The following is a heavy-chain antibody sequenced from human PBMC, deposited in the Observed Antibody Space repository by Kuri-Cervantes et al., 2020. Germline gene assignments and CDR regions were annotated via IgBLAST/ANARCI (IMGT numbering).Heavy chain of an antibody. J-gene: IGHJ2*01. CDR3: AKEGLGGDFDL. V-gene: IGHV3-30*18. CDR2: ISYDGSNK. CDR1: GFTFSSYG. D-gene: IGHD6-19*01. Sequence: GESLKISCAASGFTFSSYGMHWVRQAPGKGLEWVAVISYDGSNKYYADSVKGRFTISRDNSKNTLYLQMNSLRAEDTAVYYCAKEGLGGDFDLWSRGTLVTVSS.